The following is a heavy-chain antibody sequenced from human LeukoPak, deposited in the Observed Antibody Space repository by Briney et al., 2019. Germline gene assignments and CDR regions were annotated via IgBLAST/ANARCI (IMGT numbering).Heavy chain of an antibody. Sequence: GASVKVSCKASGYTFTSYGISWVRQAPGQGLEWMGWISAYNGNTNYAQKLQGRVTMTTNTSTSTAYMELRSLRSDDTAVYYCARELGGWSLGRGEPLWGQGTLVTVSS. D-gene: IGHD3-10*01. CDR3: ARELGGWSLGRGEPL. J-gene: IGHJ4*02. CDR1: GYTFTSYG. CDR2: ISAYNGNT. V-gene: IGHV1-18*01.